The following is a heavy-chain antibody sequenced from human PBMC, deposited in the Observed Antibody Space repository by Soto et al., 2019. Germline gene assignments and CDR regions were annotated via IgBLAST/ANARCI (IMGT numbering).Heavy chain of an antibody. Sequence: GGSLRLSCAASGFTFSNAWMSWVRQAPGKGLEWVGRIKSKTDGGTTDYAAPVKGRFTISRDDSKNTLYLQMNSLKTEDTAVYYCTTDEYDFWSGYEGYWGQGTLVTVSS. CDR2: IKSKTDGGTT. D-gene: IGHD3-3*01. V-gene: IGHV3-15*01. CDR3: TTDEYDFWSGYEGY. J-gene: IGHJ4*02. CDR1: GFTFSNAW.